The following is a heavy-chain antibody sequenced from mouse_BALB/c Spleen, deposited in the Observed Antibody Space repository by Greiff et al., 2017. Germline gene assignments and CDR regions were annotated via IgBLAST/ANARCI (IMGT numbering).Heavy chain of an antibody. CDR2: ISSGGSYT. CDR3: TRARTYYYGSSYYYAMDY. CDR1: GFTFSSYT. V-gene: IGHV5-6-4*01. J-gene: IGHJ4*01. D-gene: IGHD1-1*01. Sequence: EVMLVESGGGLVKPGGSLKLSCAASGFTFSSYTMSWVRQTPEKRLEWVATISSGGSYTYSPDSVKGRFTISRDNAKNTLYLQMSSLKSEDTAMYYCTRARTYYYGSSYYYAMDYWGQGTSVTVSS.